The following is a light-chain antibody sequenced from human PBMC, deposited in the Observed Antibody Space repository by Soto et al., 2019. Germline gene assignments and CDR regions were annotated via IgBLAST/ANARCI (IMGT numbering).Light chain of an antibody. Sequence: EIVLTQSPATLSLSPGDRAILSCRASQSVSNYLAWYQQKAGQAPRLLIYDASNRATGIPARFSGSGSGTDFTLTISSLEPEDFAVYYCQQRSNWPLTFGGGTKVEFK. J-gene: IGKJ4*01. V-gene: IGKV3-11*01. CDR1: QSVSNY. CDR2: DAS. CDR3: QQRSNWPLT.